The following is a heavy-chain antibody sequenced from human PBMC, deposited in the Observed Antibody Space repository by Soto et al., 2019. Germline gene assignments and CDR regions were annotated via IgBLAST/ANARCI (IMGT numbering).Heavy chain of an antibody. Sequence: QVQLVQSGAEVKKPGSSVKVSCKASGGTFSSYAISWERQAPGQGLEWMGGIIPIFGTANYAQKFQGRVTITADESTSTAYMELSSLRSEDTAVYYCAIRGPVVVPAAIPDWFDPWGQGTLVTVSS. V-gene: IGHV1-69*01. CDR3: AIRGPVVVPAAIPDWFDP. J-gene: IGHJ5*02. CDR2: IIPIFGTA. CDR1: GGTFSSYA. D-gene: IGHD2-2*02.